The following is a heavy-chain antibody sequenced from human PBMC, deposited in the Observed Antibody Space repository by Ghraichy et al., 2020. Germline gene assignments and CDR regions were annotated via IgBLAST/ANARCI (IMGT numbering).Heavy chain of an antibody. D-gene: IGHD3-22*01. CDR2: IIPIFGTA. Sequence: SVKVSCKASGGTFSSYAISWVRQAPGQGLEWMGGIIPIFGTANYAQKFQGRVTITADESTSTAYMELSSLRSEDTAVYYCARAVLYYYDSSGYSRYGMDVWGQGTTVTVSS. CDR3: ARAVLYYYDSSGYSRYGMDV. CDR1: GGTFSSYA. V-gene: IGHV1-69*13. J-gene: IGHJ6*02.